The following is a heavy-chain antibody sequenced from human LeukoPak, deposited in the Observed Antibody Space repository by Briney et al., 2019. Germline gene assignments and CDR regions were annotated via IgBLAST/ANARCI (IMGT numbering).Heavy chain of an antibody. V-gene: IGHV3-74*01. J-gene: IGHJ4*02. CDR2: INSDGSST. Sequence: GGSLRLSCAASGFTFSSYWMHWVRQAPGKGLVWVSRINSDGSSTSYADSVKGRFTISRDNAKNTLYLQMNSLRAEDTAVYYCAKILISGYYYDSSGPVGGWGQGTLVTVSS. CDR3: AKILISGYYYDSSGPVGG. CDR1: GFTFSSYW. D-gene: IGHD3-22*01.